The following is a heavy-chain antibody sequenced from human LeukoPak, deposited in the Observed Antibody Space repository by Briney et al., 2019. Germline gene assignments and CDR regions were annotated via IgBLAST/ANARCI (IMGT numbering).Heavy chain of an antibody. J-gene: IGHJ4*02. CDR1: GFTFSSYS. Sequence: GGSLRLSCAASGFTFSSYSMNWVRQAPGKGLEWVSSISSSSSYIYYADSVKGRFTISRDNAKNSLYLQMNSLRAEDTAVYYCARDSRYYDFWSGYTDFDYWGQGTLVTVSS. D-gene: IGHD3-3*01. V-gene: IGHV3-21*01. CDR3: ARDSRYYDFWSGYTDFDY. CDR2: ISSSSSYI.